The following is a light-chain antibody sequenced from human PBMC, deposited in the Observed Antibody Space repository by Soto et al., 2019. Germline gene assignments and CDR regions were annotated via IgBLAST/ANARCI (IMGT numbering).Light chain of an antibody. CDR3: QQLNGYPLT. V-gene: IGKV1-9*01. J-gene: IGKJ3*01. CDR2: AAS. Sequence: DIQLTQSPSFLSASVGDRVTITCRASQGISTYLAWYQQKPGKVPKLLIYAASTLQSGVPSRFSGSGSGTEFTLTISSLQPEDFATYYCQQLNGYPLTFGPGTKVDI. CDR1: QGISTY.